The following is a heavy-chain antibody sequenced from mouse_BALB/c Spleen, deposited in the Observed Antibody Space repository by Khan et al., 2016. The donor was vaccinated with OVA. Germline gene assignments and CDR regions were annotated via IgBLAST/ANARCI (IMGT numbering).Heavy chain of an antibody. CDR1: GFSLTSYA. CDR2: IWAGGST. CDR3: ARNREPDYFDY. V-gene: IGHV2-9*02. J-gene: IGHJ2*01. Sequence: QMQLEESGPGLVAPSQSLSITCTVTGFSLTSYAIHWIRQPPGKGLEWLGVIWAGGSTNYNSALMSRLSISKDNSKSQVFLKMNSLQTHDTAIYYCARNREPDYFDYWVQGTTLTVSS.